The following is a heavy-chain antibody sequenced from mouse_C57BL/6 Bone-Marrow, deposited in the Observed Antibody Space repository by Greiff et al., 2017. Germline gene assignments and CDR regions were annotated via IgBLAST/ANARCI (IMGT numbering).Heavy chain of an antibody. J-gene: IGHJ2*01. CDR3: ARWDYCGSSYNN. Sequence: EVKLQEPGPVLVKPGASVKMSCKASGYTFTDYYLNWVKQSHGKSLEWIGVINPYNGGTSYNQKFKGKATLTVDKSSSTAYMELNSLTSEDSAGYYCARWDYCGSSYNNWGQGTTLTVS. CDR1: GYTFTDYY. CDR2: INPYNGGT. V-gene: IGHV1-19*01. D-gene: IGHD1-1*01.